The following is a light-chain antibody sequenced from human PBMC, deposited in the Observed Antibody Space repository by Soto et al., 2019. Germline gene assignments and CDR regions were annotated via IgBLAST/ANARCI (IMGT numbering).Light chain of an antibody. CDR3: SSYTSNNFDV. J-gene: IGLJ1*01. Sequence: QSALTQPASVSGSPGQSITISCTGTSSDVGYDNYVSWFQQHPGKAPKLMIYEVSRRPSGVSNRFSGSKSANTASLTISRLQPEDEADYYCSSYTSNNFDVFGTGTKVTVL. CDR1: SSDVGYDNY. V-gene: IGLV2-14*01. CDR2: EVS.